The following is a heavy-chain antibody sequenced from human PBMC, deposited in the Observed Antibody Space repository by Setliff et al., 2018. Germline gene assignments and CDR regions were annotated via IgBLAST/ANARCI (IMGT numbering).Heavy chain of an antibody. CDR2: ISYRGNT. D-gene: IGHD2-8*02. V-gene: IGHV4-39*07. Sequence: PSETLSLTWTVSGGSISSSSYYWGWVRQSPGEGLGWIGSISYRGNTFYNPSLTSRVTISLDTSKKQLSLKLTSLSAADTAVYYCTRDQDLRWCKAGTGCYYNYYGLDVWGQGTTVTVSS. CDR3: TRDQDLRWCKAGTGCYYNYYGLDV. CDR1: GGSISSSSYY. J-gene: IGHJ6*02.